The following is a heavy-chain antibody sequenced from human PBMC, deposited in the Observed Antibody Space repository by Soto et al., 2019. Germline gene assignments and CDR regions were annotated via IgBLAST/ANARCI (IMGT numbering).Heavy chain of an antibody. Sequence: SETLSLTCTVCGGSISSYYWSWIRQPAGKGLEWIGRIYTSGSTNYNPSLKSRVTMSVDTSKNQFSLKLSSVTAADTAVYYCARGNVVVAATGLDWFDPWGQGTLVTVSS. D-gene: IGHD2-15*01. CDR1: GGSISSYY. V-gene: IGHV4-4*07. J-gene: IGHJ5*02. CDR2: IYTSGST. CDR3: ARGNVVVAATGLDWFDP.